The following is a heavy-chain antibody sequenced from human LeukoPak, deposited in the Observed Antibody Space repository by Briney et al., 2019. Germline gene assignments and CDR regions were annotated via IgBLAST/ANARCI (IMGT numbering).Heavy chain of an antibody. V-gene: IGHV4-39*01. Sequence: SETLSLTCTVSGGSISSSSYYWGWIRQPPGKGLEWIGSIYYSGSTYYNPSLESRVTISVDTSKNQFSLKLSSVTAADTAVYYCAARTIVVVPAAIVCFDPWGQGTLVTVSS. D-gene: IGHD2-2*01. CDR1: GGSISSSSYY. CDR3: AARTIVVVPAAIVCFDP. J-gene: IGHJ5*02. CDR2: IYYSGST.